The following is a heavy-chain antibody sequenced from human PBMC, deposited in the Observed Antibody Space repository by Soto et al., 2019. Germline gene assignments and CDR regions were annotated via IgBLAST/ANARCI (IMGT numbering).Heavy chain of an antibody. CDR1: GYTFTSYY. D-gene: IGHD3-9*01. V-gene: IGHV1-46*01. CDR3: ARGPYYDILTGRGYFQH. J-gene: IGHJ1*01. Sequence: GSVKVSCKASGYTFTSYYMHWVRQAPGQGLEWMGIINPSSGSTSYAQKFQGRVTMTRDTSTSTVYMELSSLRSEDTAVYYCARGPYYDILTGRGYFQHWGQGTLVTVSS. CDR2: INPSSGST.